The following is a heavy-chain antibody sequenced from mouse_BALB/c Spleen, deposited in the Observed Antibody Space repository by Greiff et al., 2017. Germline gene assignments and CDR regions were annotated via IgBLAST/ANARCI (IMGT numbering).Heavy chain of an antibody. CDR2: IYPGDGDT. Sequence: QVQLQQSGAELARPGASVKLSCKASGYTFTSYWMQWVKQRPGQGLEWIGAIYPGDGDTRYTQKFKGKATLTADKSSSTAYMQLSSLASEDSAVYYCARGDGYPFAYWGQGTLVTVSA. CDR1: GYTFTSYW. CDR3: ARGDGYPFAY. J-gene: IGHJ3*01. V-gene: IGHV1-87*01. D-gene: IGHD2-3*01.